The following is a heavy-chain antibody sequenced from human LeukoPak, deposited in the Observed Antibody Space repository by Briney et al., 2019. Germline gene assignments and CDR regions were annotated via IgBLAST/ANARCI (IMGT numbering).Heavy chain of an antibody. V-gene: IGHV1-2*02. CDR1: GYTFTGYY. CDR3: ARVWPCSSSWLYYYYGMDV. CDR2: INPNSGGT. D-gene: IGHD6-13*01. J-gene: IGHJ6*02. Sequence: GASVKVSCKASGYTFTGYYMHWVRQAPGQGLEWMGWINPNSGGTNYAQKFQGRVTMTRDTSISTAYMELSRLRSDDTAVYYCARVWPCSSSWLYYYYGMDVWGQGTTVTVSS.